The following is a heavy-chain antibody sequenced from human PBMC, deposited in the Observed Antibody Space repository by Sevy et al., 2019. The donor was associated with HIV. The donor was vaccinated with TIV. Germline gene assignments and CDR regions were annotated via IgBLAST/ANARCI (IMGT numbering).Heavy chain of an antibody. J-gene: IGHJ4*02. CDR1: GKTLTQLA. V-gene: IGHV1-24*01. Sequence: ASVKVSCKVSGKTLTQLAMHWVRQAPGKGLEWMGTFDPEDDERIYAQKFQGRVTMTEDRSTDTAYMELRILRSDDTAVYYCARVRYNYGSYYFDYWGQGTLVTVSS. CDR3: ARVRYNYGSYYFDY. D-gene: IGHD1-1*01. CDR2: FDPEDDER.